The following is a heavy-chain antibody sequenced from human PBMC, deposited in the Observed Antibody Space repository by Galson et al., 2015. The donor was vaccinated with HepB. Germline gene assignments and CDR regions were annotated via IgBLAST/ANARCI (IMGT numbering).Heavy chain of an antibody. V-gene: IGHV1-2*02. CDR3: VRERKVKMRAVAGTFSPDRRADDYYDVMDV. Sequence: SVKVACKASGYNCTDSYRQWVRQAPGQRLEWMGWINPNSGGTNYARKFQGRVTMTRDTSITTAYMELRRLRSEDTAVYYCVRERKVKMRAVAGTFSPDRRADDYYDVMDVWGQETTVTVSS. D-gene: IGHD6-19*01. J-gene: IGHJ6*02. CDR1: GYNCTDSY. CDR2: INPNSGGT.